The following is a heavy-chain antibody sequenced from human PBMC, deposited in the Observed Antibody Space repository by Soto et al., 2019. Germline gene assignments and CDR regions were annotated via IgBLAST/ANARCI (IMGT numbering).Heavy chain of an antibody. CDR3: ARDISGYGNTNFDY. V-gene: IGHV3-21*01. CDR2: ISSSSSYI. D-gene: IGHD5-12*01. J-gene: IGHJ4*02. Sequence: EVQLVESGGGLVKPGGSLRLSCAASGFTFSSYSMNWVRQAPGKGLEWVSSISSSSSYIYYADSVKGRFTISRDNAKNSLYLQMNSLRAEDTAVYYCARDISGYGNTNFDYWGQGTLVTVSS. CDR1: GFTFSSYS.